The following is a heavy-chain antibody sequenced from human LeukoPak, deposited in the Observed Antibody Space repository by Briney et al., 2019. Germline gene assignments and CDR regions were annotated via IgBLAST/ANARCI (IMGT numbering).Heavy chain of an antibody. CDR3: ARHYGP. D-gene: IGHD3-10*01. CDR2: IYDSGST. Sequence: MSGGSLRLSCAASGFSFSSYAMHWIRQPPGKGLEWIGSIYDSGSTYYNPSLKSRVTISVDTSKNQFSLKLNSVTAADTAVYYCARHYGPWGQGTLVTVSS. J-gene: IGHJ5*02. V-gene: IGHV4-39*01. CDR1: GFSFSSYA.